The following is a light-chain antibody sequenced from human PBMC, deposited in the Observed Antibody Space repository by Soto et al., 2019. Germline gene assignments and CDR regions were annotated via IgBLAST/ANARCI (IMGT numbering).Light chain of an antibody. CDR3: QQRSNWPVT. CDR2: DAS. CDR1: QSVSSY. V-gene: IGKV3-11*01. Sequence: EIVLTQSPATLSLSPGERATLSCRASQSVSSYLAWYQQKPGQAPRLLIYDASNRATGIPARFSGSGSGTTFTLNISSLEPEDFAVYYCQQRSNWPVTFGQGTRLEIK. J-gene: IGKJ5*01.